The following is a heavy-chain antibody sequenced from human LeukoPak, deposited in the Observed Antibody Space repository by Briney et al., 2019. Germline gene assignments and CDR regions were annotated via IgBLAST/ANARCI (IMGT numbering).Heavy chain of an antibody. V-gene: IGHV4-4*07. CDR3: ARGWSGRVTAADI. J-gene: IGHJ3*02. CDR1: GGSISGYY. CDR2: IYSSGST. Sequence: SETLSLTCTVSGGSISGYYWTWIRQPAGEGLEWIGRIYSSGSTGYNPSLKSRVTMSIDTSKNQFSLKLSSVTAADTAVYYCARGWSGRVTAADIWGRGTMVTVSS. D-gene: IGHD3-3*01.